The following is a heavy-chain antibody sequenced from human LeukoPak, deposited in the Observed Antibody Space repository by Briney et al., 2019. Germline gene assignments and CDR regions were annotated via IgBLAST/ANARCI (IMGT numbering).Heavy chain of an antibody. CDR3: AGTKHGSGSRHEYYFDY. D-gene: IGHD5-12*01. CDR2: INPNSGGP. CDR1: GYTFTVYY. V-gene: IGHV1-2*06. J-gene: IGHJ4*02. Sequence: ASVKVSCKASGYTFTVYYMHWGRQAPGQRLEWMGRINPNSGGPNYAQKFQGRVTMTRDTSISAAYMELSSLRSDDTAVYYCAGTKHGSGSRHEYYFDYWGQGTLVTVSS.